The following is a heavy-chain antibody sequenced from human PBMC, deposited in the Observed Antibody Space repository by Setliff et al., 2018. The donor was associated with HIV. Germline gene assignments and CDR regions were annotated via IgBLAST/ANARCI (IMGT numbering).Heavy chain of an antibody. CDR2: IIPIFGTA. J-gene: IGHJ2*01. V-gene: IGHV1-69*13. CDR3: ARDVSEWEPYWYFDL. Sequence: SVKVSCKAYGGTFSNYGISWVRQAPGQGLEWMGGIIPIFGTANYAQKFQGRVTITADASTSTAYMELSSLSSEDTAVYYCARDVSEWEPYWYFDLWGRGTLVTVS. D-gene: IGHD1-26*01. CDR1: GGTFSNYG.